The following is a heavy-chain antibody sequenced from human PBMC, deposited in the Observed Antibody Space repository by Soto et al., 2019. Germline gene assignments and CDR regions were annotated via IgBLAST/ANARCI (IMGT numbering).Heavy chain of an antibody. Sequence: PWRSLRLSCAASGFTFSSYGMHWVRQAPGKGLEWVAVIWYDGSNKYYADSVKGRFTISRYNSKNTLYLQMNSLRAEDTAVYYCAREGNWLFDYWGQGTLVTVSS. V-gene: IGHV3-33*01. D-gene: IGHD1-20*01. J-gene: IGHJ4*02. CDR3: AREGNWLFDY. CDR1: GFTFSSYG. CDR2: IWYDGSNK.